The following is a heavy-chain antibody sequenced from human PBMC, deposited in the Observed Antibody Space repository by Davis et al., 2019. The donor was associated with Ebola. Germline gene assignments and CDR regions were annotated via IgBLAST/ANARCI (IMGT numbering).Heavy chain of an antibody. Sequence: MPSETLSLTCTVSGGSISSSSYYWGWIRQPPGKGLEWIGSIYYSGSTNYNPSLKSRVTISVDTSKNQFSLKLSSVTAADTAVYYCARDQRDSSGYYRFDYWGQGTLVTVSS. D-gene: IGHD3-22*01. CDR2: IYYSGST. CDR1: GGSISSSSYY. J-gene: IGHJ4*02. V-gene: IGHV4-39*07. CDR3: ARDQRDSSGYYRFDY.